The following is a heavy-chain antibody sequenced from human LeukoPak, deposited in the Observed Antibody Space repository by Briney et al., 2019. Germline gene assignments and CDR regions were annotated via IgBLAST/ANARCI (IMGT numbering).Heavy chain of an antibody. Sequence: SETLSLTSTVSGVSISSSNSYWGWIRQPPGKGLEWIGSIYYTGNTYYNASLKSRVTISIDTSKNQISLRLTSVTATDTAIYYCARQTGSGLFILPGGQGTLVTVSS. CDR1: GVSISSSNSY. V-gene: IGHV4-39*01. D-gene: IGHD3/OR15-3a*01. CDR2: IYYTGNT. CDR3: ARQTGSGLFILP. J-gene: IGHJ4*02.